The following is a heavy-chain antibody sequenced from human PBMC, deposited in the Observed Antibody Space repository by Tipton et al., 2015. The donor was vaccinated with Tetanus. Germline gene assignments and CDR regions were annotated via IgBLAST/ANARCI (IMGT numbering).Heavy chain of an antibody. D-gene: IGHD6-25*01. J-gene: IGHJ5*02. Sequence: LRLSCIVSGDAISTNSYFWGWIRQPPGKGLEWVGTITYSGSTYYNPSLQSRVTVSADTSKNQFSLSLRSVTAADTAVYYCARQADNWFDPWGQGALVTVS. CDR3: ARQADNWFDP. CDR2: ITYSGST. V-gene: IGHV4-39*01. CDR1: GDAISTNSYF.